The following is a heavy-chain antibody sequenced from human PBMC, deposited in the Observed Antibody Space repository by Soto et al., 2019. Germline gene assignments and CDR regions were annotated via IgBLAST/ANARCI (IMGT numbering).Heavy chain of an antibody. CDR2: IYSNGGST. J-gene: IGHJ4*02. Sequence: GGSLRLSCSASGFTFSNYAMHWVRQAPGKGLEYVSAIYSNGGSTFYADSVRGRFTISRDNSKSTLYLQMSSLRAEDTAVYYCVKDRSYYDSSAYRSAYWGQGTLVTVSS. CDR3: VKDRSYYDSSAYRSAY. D-gene: IGHD3-22*01. V-gene: IGHV3-64D*06. CDR1: GFTFSNYA.